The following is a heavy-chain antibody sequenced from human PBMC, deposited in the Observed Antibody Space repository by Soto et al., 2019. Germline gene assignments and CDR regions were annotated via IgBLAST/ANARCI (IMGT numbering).Heavy chain of an antibody. CDR2: ISYDGSNK. Sequence: QVQLVESGGGVVQPGRSLRLSCAASGFTFSSYAMHWVRQAPGKGLEWVAVISYDGSNKYYADSVKGRFTISRDNSKNTLYLQRNSLRAEDTAVYYCAREEGYGSGWQWAFDIWGQGTMVTVSS. CDR3: AREEGYGSGWQWAFDI. V-gene: IGHV3-30-3*01. J-gene: IGHJ3*02. D-gene: IGHD2-15*01. CDR1: GFTFSSYA.